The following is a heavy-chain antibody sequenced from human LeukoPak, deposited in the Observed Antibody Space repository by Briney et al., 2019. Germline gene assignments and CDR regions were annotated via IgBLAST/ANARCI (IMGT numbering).Heavy chain of an antibody. CDR2: FSGSGGIT. J-gene: IGHJ4*02. Sequence: GGSLRLSCAASGFTFSNYAMSWVRQAPGKGLEWVSGFSGSGGITYYADSVKGRFTISRDNTKNTLYLQLNSLRAEDTAVYYCAKAGFRVAFAAVIVQQRHYFDYWGQGTLVTVSS. D-gene: IGHD3-16*02. CDR1: GFTFSNYA. V-gene: IGHV3-23*01. CDR3: AKAGFRVAFAAVIVQQRHYFDY.